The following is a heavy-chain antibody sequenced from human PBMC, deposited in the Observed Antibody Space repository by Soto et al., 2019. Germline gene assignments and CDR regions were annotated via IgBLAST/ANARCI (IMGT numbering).Heavy chain of an antibody. D-gene: IGHD1-26*01. CDR3: ARAGARRATTGVYFDY. Sequence: SETLSLTCAVYGGSFSGYYWSWIRQPPGKGLEWIGEINHSGSTNYNPSLKSRVTISVDTSKNQFSLKLSSVTAADTAVYYCARAGARRATTGVYFDYWGQGTLVTVSS. J-gene: IGHJ4*02. CDR1: GGSFSGYY. CDR2: INHSGST. V-gene: IGHV4-34*01.